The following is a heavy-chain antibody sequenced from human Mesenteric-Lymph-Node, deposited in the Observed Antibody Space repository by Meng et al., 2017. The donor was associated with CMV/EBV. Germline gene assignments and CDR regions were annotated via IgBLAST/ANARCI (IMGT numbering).Heavy chain of an antibody. CDR2: IYYSGST. J-gene: IGHJ4*02. CDR3: ARTYYYDSSGYYHYYFDY. D-gene: IGHD3-22*01. V-gene: IGHV4-31*02. Sequence: ISSGGYYWSWIRQLPGKGLEWIGYIYYSGSTYYNPSLKSRLTISVDTSKNQFSVKLSSVTAADTAVYYCARTYYYDSSGYYHYYFDYWGQGTLVTVSS. CDR1: ISSGGYY.